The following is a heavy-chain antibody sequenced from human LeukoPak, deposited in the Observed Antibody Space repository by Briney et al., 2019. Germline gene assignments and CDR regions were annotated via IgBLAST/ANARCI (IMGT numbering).Heavy chain of an antibody. J-gene: IGHJ5*02. V-gene: IGHV1-2*02. CDR3: ARDFSPELNWSYLRGNWLDP. D-gene: IGHD1-7*01. CDR2: INPDSGGT. CDR1: GYTFTGYY. Sequence: GASLKVSCKASGYTFTGYYMHWVRQAPGQGPEWMGCINPDSGGTKYVQKFQGRVTMTRDTSITTAYMELSGLRSDDTAVYYCARDFSPELNWSYLRGNWLDPWGQGTLVTVSS.